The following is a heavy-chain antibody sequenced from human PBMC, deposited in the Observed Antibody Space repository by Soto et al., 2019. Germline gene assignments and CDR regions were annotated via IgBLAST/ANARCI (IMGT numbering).Heavy chain of an antibody. Sequence: SETLSLTCTVSGGPISSYYWNWIRQPPGKGLEWIGYTHYSGSTNSNSSLKSRVTISVDTSKNQFSLKLSSVTAADTAVYYCARASVDTNMDPYYYGMDVWGQGTTVTVYS. V-gene: IGHV4-59*01. CDR2: THYSGST. CDR1: GGPISSYY. J-gene: IGHJ6*02. D-gene: IGHD5-18*01. CDR3: ARASVDTNMDPYYYGMDV.